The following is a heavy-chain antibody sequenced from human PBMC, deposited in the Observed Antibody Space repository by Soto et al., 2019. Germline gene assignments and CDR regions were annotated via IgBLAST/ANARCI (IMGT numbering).Heavy chain of an antibody. CDR2: ISYDGSNK. J-gene: IGHJ3*02. D-gene: IGHD1-26*01. CDR3: ARERSGSYYLVAFDI. Sequence: GGSLRLSCAASGFTFSSYAMHWVLQAPCKGLEWVAVISYDGSNKYYADSVKGRFTIPRDNSKNTLYLQMNSLRAEDTAVYYCARERSGSYYLVAFDIWGQGTMVTVSS. V-gene: IGHV3-30-3*01. CDR1: GFTFSSYA.